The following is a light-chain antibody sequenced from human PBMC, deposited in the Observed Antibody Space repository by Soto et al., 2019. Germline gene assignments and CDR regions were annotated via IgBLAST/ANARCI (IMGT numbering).Light chain of an antibody. Sequence: EIVLTQSPGSLSLSPGERATLSCRASQSVSSSYLAWYQQKPGQAPRLLIYGASTRATGIPARFSGSGSGTDFTLSISSLEAEDFAVYYCQQRSNWPRTFGQGTKV. CDR2: GAS. CDR3: QQRSNWPRT. V-gene: IGKV3D-20*02. J-gene: IGKJ1*01. CDR1: QSVSSSY.